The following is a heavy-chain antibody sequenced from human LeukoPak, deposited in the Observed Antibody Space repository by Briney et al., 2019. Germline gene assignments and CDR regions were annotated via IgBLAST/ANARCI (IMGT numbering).Heavy chain of an antibody. J-gene: IGHJ4*02. CDR1: GFTFSSYS. D-gene: IGHD3-3*01. CDR2: ISSSSSYI. V-gene: IGHV3-21*01. CDR3: ARDRFNDFWSGYFDY. Sequence: GGSLRLSCAASGFTFSSYSMNWVRQAPGKGLEWVSSISSSSSYIYYADSVKGRFTISRDNAMNSLYLQMNSLRAEDTAVYYCARDRFNDFWSGYFDYWGQGTLVTVSS.